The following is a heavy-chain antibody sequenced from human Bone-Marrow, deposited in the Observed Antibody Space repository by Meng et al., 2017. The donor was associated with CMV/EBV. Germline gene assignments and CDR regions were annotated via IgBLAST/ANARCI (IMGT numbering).Heavy chain of an antibody. J-gene: IGHJ4*02. V-gene: IGHV3-21*01. Sequence: GESLKISCAASGFTFSSYSMNWVRQAPGKGLEWVSSISSSSSYIYYADSVKGRFTISRDNAKNSLYLQMNSLRAEDTAVYYCARDSSLRYFDCNYFDYWGQGTLVTVSS. D-gene: IGHD3-9*01. CDR1: GFTFSSYS. CDR3: ARDSSLRYFDCNYFDY. CDR2: ISSSSSYI.